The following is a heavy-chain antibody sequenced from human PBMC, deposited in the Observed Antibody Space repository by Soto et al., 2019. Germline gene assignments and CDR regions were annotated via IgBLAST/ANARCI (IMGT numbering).Heavy chain of an antibody. CDR1: GGSISSYY. D-gene: IGHD5-18*01. V-gene: IGHV4-59*08. CDR3: ARLIQAAQVDY. J-gene: IGHJ4*02. CDR2: IHYSGST. Sequence: SETLSLTCTVSGGSISSYYWSWIRQPPGKGLEWIGYIHYSGSTNYNPSLKSRVTISVDTSKNQFSLKLGSATAADTAVYYCARLIQAAQVDYWGQGTLVTVSS.